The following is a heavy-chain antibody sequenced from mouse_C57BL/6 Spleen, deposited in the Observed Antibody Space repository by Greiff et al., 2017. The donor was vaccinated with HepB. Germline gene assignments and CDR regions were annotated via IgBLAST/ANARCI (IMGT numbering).Heavy chain of an antibody. D-gene: IGHD1-1*01. Sequence: EVQGVESGGGLVQPKGSLKLSCAASGFSFNTYAMNWVRQAPGKGLEWVARIRSKSNNYATYYADSVKDRFTISRDDSESMLYLQMKNLKTEDTAMYYCVRSYYGSSYWFAYWGQGTLVTVSA. CDR3: VRSYYGSSYWFAY. CDR1: GFSFNTYA. J-gene: IGHJ3*01. V-gene: IGHV10-1*01. CDR2: IRSKSNNYAT.